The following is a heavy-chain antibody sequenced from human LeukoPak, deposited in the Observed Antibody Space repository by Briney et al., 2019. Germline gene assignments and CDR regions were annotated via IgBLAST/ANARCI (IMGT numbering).Heavy chain of an antibody. Sequence: PSVKVSCKASGYTLTCYYMHWVRHAPGQGLEWKGWINPNSGGTNYAQKFQGRVTMTRDTSISTAYMELSRLRSDDTAVYYCARAQDYYDSGGYPDYWGQGTLVTVSS. D-gene: IGHD3-22*01. J-gene: IGHJ4*02. CDR3: ARAQDYYDSGGYPDY. CDR2: INPNSGGT. V-gene: IGHV1-2*02. CDR1: GYTLTCYY.